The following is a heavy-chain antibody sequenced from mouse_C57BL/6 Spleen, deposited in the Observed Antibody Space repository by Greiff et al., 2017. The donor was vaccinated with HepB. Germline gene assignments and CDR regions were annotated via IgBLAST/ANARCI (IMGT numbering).Heavy chain of an antibody. CDR2: IDPETGGT. J-gene: IGHJ1*03. Sequence: QVQLQQSGAELVRPGASVTLSCKASGYTFTDYEMHWVKQTPVHGLEWIGAIDPETGGTAFNQKFKGKAILTADKSSSTAYMELRSLTSEDSAVYYCTREDLWLLRYFDVWGTGTTVTVSS. V-gene: IGHV1-15*01. CDR1: GYTFTDYE. D-gene: IGHD2-2*01. CDR3: TREDLWLLRYFDV.